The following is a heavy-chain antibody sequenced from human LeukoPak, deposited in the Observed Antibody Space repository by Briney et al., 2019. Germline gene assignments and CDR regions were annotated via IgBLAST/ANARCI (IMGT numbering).Heavy chain of an antibody. J-gene: IGHJ6*03. CDR2: IYTSGST. D-gene: IGHD3-10*01. V-gene: IGHV4-4*07. Sequence: PSETLSLTCTVSDGSISSYYWSWIRQPAGKGLEWIGRIYTSGSTNYNPSLKSRVTISVDTSKNQFSLKLSSVTAADTAVYYCARGRKSLVRGVISSYYYYYMDVWGKGTTVTVSS. CDR1: DGSISSYY. CDR3: ARGRKSLVRGVISSYYYYYMDV.